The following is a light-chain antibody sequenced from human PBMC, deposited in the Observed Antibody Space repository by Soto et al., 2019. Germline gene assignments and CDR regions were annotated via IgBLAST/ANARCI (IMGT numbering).Light chain of an antibody. CDR3: QHYSTYSEA. Sequence: DLQMTQSPSTLSGSVGDRVTITCRASQTISSWLAWYQQKPGKAPKLLIYKASTLKSGVPSRFIGSCSGTEVTLAISRLQPGDFATYDCQHYSTYSEAFGQGTKVERK. V-gene: IGKV1-5*03. CDR2: KAS. J-gene: IGKJ1*01. CDR1: QTISSW.